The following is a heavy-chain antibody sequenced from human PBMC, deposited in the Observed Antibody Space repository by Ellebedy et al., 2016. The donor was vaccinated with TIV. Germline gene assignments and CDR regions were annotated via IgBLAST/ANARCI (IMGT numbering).Heavy chain of an antibody. Sequence: GESLKISXAASGFTFSRYAMSWVRQAPGKGLEWVSAISGSGGSTYYADSVKGRFTISRDNSKNTLYLQMNSLRAEDTAVYYCANAKPEYYYDSIDDAFDIWGQGTMVTVSS. V-gene: IGHV3-23*01. J-gene: IGHJ3*02. D-gene: IGHD3-22*01. CDR1: GFTFSRYA. CDR2: ISGSGGST. CDR3: ANAKPEYYYDSIDDAFDI.